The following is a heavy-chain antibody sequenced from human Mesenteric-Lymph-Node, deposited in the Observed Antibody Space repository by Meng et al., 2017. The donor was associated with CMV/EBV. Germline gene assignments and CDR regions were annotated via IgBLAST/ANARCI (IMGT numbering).Heavy chain of an antibody. CDR3: ARDINGERRPIY. CDR2: IKYDGREK. V-gene: IGHV3-7*01. D-gene: IGHD2-8*01. J-gene: IGHJ4*02. Sequence: GGSLRLSCAASGFTFSSYWMSWVRQAPGKGLEYVANIKYDGREKYYVESVKGRFTISRDNAKNSLWLQMNSLRDEDTGVYYCARDINGERRPIYWGQGTLVTVSS. CDR1: GFTFSSYW.